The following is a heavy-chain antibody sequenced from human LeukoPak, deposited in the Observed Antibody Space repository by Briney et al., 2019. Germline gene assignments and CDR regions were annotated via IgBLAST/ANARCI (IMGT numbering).Heavy chain of an antibody. V-gene: IGHV4-39*01. CDR3: ARHHLRSTWYMINWFDP. CDR2: QYYTGKT. Sequence: SETLSLTCTVSGGSIISDTDYWGWIRQAPGRGLEWIGNQYYTGKTYYNPSLKSRVTISVDTSKNQISLWLTSVTAADTAVYFCARHHLRSTWYMINWFDPWGQGTLVTVSS. J-gene: IGHJ5*02. CDR1: GGSIISDTDY. D-gene: IGHD6-13*01.